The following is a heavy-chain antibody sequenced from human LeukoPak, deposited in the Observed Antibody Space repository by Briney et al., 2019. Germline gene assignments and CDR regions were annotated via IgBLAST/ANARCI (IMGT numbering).Heavy chain of an antibody. CDR3: ATYRGGTTYYYDSSGYGSGY. CDR1: GYTLTELS. V-gene: IGHV1-24*01. Sequence: ASVKVSCKVSGYTLTELSMHWVRQAPGKGLEWMGGFDPEDGETIYAQKFQGRVTMTEDTSTDTAYMELSSLRSEDTAVYYCATYRGGTTYYYDSSGYGSGYWGQGTLVTVSS. J-gene: IGHJ4*02. CDR2: FDPEDGET. D-gene: IGHD3-22*01.